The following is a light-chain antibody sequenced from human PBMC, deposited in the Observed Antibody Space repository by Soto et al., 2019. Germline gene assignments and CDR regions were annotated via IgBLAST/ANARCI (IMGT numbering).Light chain of an antibody. J-gene: IGLJ3*02. CDR2: EVS. Sequence: QSALTQPASVSGSPGQSITISCTGTNSDIGAYNFVSWFQHHPGKAPKLMIYEVSNRPSGVSDRFSGSKSDNTASLTISGLQAEDEADYYCTSFTTSNTWVFGGGTKVTVL. CDR1: NSDIGAYNF. V-gene: IGLV2-14*01. CDR3: TSFTTSNTWV.